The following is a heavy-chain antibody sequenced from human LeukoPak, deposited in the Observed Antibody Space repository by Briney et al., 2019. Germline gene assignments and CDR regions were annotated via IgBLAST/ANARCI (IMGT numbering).Heavy chain of an antibody. Sequence: SETLSLTCAVYGGSFSGYYWSWIRQPPGKGLEWIGYIYYSGSTYYNPSLKSRVTISVDTSKNQFSLKLSSVTAADTAVYYCARVAAGYCSSTSCYYFDYWGQGTLVTVSS. V-gene: IGHV4-30-4*08. D-gene: IGHD2-2*01. CDR1: GGSFSGYY. CDR3: ARVAAGYCSSTSCYYFDY. J-gene: IGHJ4*02. CDR2: IYYSGST.